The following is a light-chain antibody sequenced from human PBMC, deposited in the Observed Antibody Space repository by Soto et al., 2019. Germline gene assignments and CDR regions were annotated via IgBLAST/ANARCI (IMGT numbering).Light chain of an antibody. CDR3: MQALQIPWT. Sequence: DIVMTQSPLSLPVTPGEPSSISCRSSQSLLYSNGYNYLDWYLQKPGQSPQLLIYLGSNRASGVPDRFRGSGSSTDFTLKISRVEAEDVGVYYCMQALQIPWTFGQGTKVEIK. CDR1: QSLLYSNGYNY. CDR2: LGS. V-gene: IGKV2-28*01. J-gene: IGKJ1*01.